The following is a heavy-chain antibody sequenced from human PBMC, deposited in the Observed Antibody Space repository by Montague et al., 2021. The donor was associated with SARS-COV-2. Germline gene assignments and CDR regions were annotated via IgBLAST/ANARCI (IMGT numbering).Heavy chain of an antibody. V-gene: IGHV4-31*03. Sequence: TLSLTCTVSGGSISSGGYYWSWIRQHPGKGLEWIGYIYYSGSTXYNPSLKSRVTISVDTSKSQFSLKLSSVTAADTAVYYCARVHIVVVTAMRYFDLWGRGTLVTVSS. D-gene: IGHD2-21*02. CDR1: GGSISSGGYY. J-gene: IGHJ2*01. CDR3: ARVHIVVVTAMRYFDL. CDR2: IYYSGST.